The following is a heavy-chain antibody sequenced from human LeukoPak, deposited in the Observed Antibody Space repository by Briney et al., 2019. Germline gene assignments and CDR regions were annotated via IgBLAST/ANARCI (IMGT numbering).Heavy chain of an antibody. D-gene: IGHD1-26*01. CDR3: AKGGSGTYYGIDS. CDR2: ISGSGSST. V-gene: IGHV3-23*01. Sequence: GGSLRLSCAASGFTFSSYAMTWVRQAPGKGLEWVSAISGSGSSTYYADSVKGRFTISRDNSKNTLYLQMNSLRAEDTAVYYCAKGGSGTYYGIDSWGQGNLVTVSS. J-gene: IGHJ4*02. CDR1: GFTFSSYA.